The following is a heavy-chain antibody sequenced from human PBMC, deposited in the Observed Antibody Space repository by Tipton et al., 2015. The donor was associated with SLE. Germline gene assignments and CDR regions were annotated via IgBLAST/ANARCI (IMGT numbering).Heavy chain of an antibody. CDR3: ARVLLDYRNYVDRGYFDY. CDR1: GGSISSTSYY. J-gene: IGHJ4*02. D-gene: IGHD4-11*01. Sequence: TLSPTCTVSGGSISSTSYYWGWIRQPPGKGLEWIGSIYYSGSTHYNPSLESRVTISVDTSKNQFSLKVSSVTAADTAVYYCARVLLDYRNYVDRGYFDYWGQGTLVTVSS. V-gene: IGHV4-39*01. CDR2: IYYSGST.